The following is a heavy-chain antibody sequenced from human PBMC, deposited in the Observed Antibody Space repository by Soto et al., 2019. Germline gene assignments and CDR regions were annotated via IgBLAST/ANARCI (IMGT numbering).Heavy chain of an antibody. CDR3: ARAYGDYVFDY. CDR1: GGSISSYY. V-gene: IGHV4-59*01. J-gene: IGHJ4*02. Sequence: SETLSLTCTVSGGSISSYYWSWIRQPPGKGREWIGYIYYSGSTNYNPSLKSRVTISVDTSKNQFSLKLSSVTAADTAVYYCARAYGDYVFDYWGQGTLVTVSS. CDR2: IYYSGST. D-gene: IGHD4-17*01.